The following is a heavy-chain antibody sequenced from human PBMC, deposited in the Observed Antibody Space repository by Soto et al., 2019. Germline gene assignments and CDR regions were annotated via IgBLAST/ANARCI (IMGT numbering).Heavy chain of an antibody. Sequence: PGESLKISCKGSGYSFTSYWIGWVRQMPGKGLEWMGIIYPGDSDTRYSPSFQGQVTISADKSTSTAYLQWSSLKASDTAMYYCARLAVFGVVISPYYYYGMDVWGQGTTVTVSS. CDR1: GYSFTSYW. J-gene: IGHJ6*02. CDR3: ARLAVFGVVISPYYYYGMDV. V-gene: IGHV5-51*01. D-gene: IGHD3-3*01. CDR2: IYPGDSDT.